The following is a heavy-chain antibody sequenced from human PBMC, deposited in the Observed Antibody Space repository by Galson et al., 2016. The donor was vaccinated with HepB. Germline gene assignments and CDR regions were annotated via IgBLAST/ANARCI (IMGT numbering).Heavy chain of an antibody. D-gene: IGHD1-26*01. CDR3: ASGRPKYTGRDNWFDP. CDR2: CYYSGST. V-gene: IGHV4-39*01. J-gene: IGHJ5*02. Sequence: LTCTVSGGSISGTDYYWGWIRQPPGKGLEWIGSCYYSGSTYYKPSLKSRVTISVDMSKNQFSLKVNSVTAADTAVYYCASGRPKYTGRDNWFDPWGQGTLVTVSS. CDR1: GGSISGTDYY.